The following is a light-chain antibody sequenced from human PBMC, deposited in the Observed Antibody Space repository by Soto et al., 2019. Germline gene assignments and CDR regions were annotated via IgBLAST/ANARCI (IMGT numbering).Light chain of an antibody. CDR2: GAS. CDR1: RSVSSN. CDR3: QQYNNWPPLT. J-gene: IGKJ4*01. V-gene: IGKV3-15*01. Sequence: EIVMTQSLATLSVSPGERATLSCRASRSVSSNLAWYQQKPGQAPRLLIYGASTRATGIPARFSGSGSGTEFTLTISSLQSEDFAVYYCQQYNNWPPLTFGGGTKVEIK.